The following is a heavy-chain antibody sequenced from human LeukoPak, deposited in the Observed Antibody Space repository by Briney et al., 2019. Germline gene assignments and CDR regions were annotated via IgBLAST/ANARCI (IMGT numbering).Heavy chain of an antibody. CDR3: ARRDTAMVPPGYNWFDP. J-gene: IGHJ5*02. D-gene: IGHD5-18*01. CDR1: GGSFSGYY. Sequence: NPSETLSLTCAVYGGSFSGYYWSWIRQPPGKGLEWIGEINHSGSTNYNPSLKSRVTISVDTSKNQFSLKLSSVTAADTAVYYCARRDTAMVPPGYNWFDPWGQGTMVNVSS. CDR2: INHSGST. V-gene: IGHV4-34*01.